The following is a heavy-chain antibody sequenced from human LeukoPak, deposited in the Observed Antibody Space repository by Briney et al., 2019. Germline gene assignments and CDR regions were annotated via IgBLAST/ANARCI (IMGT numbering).Heavy chain of an antibody. CDR3: ASRGEVGSTPRDWFDP. J-gene: IGHJ5*02. Sequence: SGTLSLTCDVSGGSITQTNYWTWVRQPPGKGLEWIGEVNLQGSTNYNPSLMRRVAISVDTSANHVSLQLTSVTAADTAVYYCASRGEVGSTPRDWFDPWGQGTLVTVSS. D-gene: IGHD1-26*01. CDR1: GGSITQTNY. V-gene: IGHV4-4*02. CDR2: VNLQGST.